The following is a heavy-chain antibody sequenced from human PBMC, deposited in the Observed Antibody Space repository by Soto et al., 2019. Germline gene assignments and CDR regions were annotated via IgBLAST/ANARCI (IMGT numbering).Heavy chain of an antibody. CDR3: AKGATAHPKRCFDY. Sequence: EVQLLESGGGLVQPGGSLRLSCVASGINSSSFAMSWVRQAPGKGLERVSAISARGISTFYVDSVKGRFTISRDNSNNTLYLQMNSLRAEDTAIYYCAKGATAHPKRCFDYWGQGTLVTVSS. CDR2: ISARGIST. D-gene: IGHD2-21*02. V-gene: IGHV3-23*01. CDR1: GINSSSFA. J-gene: IGHJ4*02.